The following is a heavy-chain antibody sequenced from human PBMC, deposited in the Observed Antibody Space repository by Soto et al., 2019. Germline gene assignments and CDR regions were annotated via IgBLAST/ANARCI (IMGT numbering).Heavy chain of an antibody. D-gene: IGHD3-3*01. CDR3: ARGGVLTRTFDY. V-gene: IGHV5-51*01. CDR1: GYNFAGYW. J-gene: IGHJ4*02. Sequence: PGESLKISCKGSGYNFAGYWIAWVRQMPGKGLELMGIIYPSDSDTRYRPSFQGQVTISADKSISSAYLQWSSLRASDTAMYYCARGGVLTRTFDYWGQGTPVTV. CDR2: IYPSDSDT.